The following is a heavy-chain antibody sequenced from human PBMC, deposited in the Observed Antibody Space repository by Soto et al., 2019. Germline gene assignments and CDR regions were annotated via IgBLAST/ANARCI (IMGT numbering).Heavy chain of an antibody. CDR1: GYSFPSYW. V-gene: IGHV5-51*01. D-gene: IGHD6-13*01. CDR3: ARPSEQQLVEYAFDI. Sequence: PGESLKISCKGSGYSFPSYWIGWVRQMPGKGLEWMGIIYPGDSDTRYGPSFRGQVTISADKSISTAYLQWSSLKASDTAMYYCARPSEQQLVEYAFDIWGQGTMVTVSS. CDR2: IYPGDSDT. J-gene: IGHJ3*02.